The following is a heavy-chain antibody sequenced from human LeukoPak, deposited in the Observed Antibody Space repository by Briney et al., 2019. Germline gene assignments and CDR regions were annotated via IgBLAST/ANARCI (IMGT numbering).Heavy chain of an antibody. CDR3: ARVAPLLDIVATTNYYYYGMDV. V-gene: IGHV3-21*01. J-gene: IGHJ6*02. Sequence: ASETLSLTCTVSGGSISSYYWSWIRQPPGKGLEWVSSISSSSSYIYYADSVKGRFTISRDNAKNSLYLQMNSLRAEDTAVYYCARVAPLLDIVATTNYYYYGMDVWGQGTTVTVSS. CDR2: ISSSSSYI. CDR1: GGSISSYY. D-gene: IGHD5-12*01.